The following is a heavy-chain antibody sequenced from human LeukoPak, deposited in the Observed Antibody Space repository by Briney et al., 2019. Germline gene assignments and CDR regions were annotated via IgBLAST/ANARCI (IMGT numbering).Heavy chain of an antibody. D-gene: IGHD3-22*01. Sequence: GGSLRLSCAASGSTFYDYGMSWVRHAPGKGVEGVSGINWSGGSTGYADSVRGRFTISRDNAKNSLYLQMNSLRAEDTALYYCARDGKSYDSSGYYYSDAFDIWGQGTMVTVSS. V-gene: IGHV3-20*04. J-gene: IGHJ3*02. CDR1: GSTFYDYG. CDR2: INWSGGST. CDR3: ARDGKSYDSSGYYYSDAFDI.